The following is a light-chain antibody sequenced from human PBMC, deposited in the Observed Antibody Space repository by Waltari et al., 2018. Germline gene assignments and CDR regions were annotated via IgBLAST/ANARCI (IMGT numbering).Light chain of an antibody. CDR2: GAS. CDR1: QRLGKNY. J-gene: IGKJ2*01. CDR3: QQYASSVLYT. Sequence: IVLTQSPGTLSLSPGDRASLSCKASQRLGKNYVAWYQYKPGQAPRLVIYGASSRAAGMPDRFSGSGSGTDFTLTISRLEPEDFAVYYCQQYASSVLYTFGQGTKLEIK. V-gene: IGKV3-20*01.